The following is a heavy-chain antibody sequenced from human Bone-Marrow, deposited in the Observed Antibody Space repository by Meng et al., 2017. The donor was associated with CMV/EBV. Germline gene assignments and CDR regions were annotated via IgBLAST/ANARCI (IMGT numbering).Heavy chain of an antibody. J-gene: IGHJ4*02. CDR1: GGTFSSYD. Sequence: SVKVSCKASGGTFSSYDISWVRQAPGQGLEWMGGIIPIFGTANYAQKFQGRVTITTDDSTSTAYMERSSLRSEDTAVYYCASARGIAAAGTQGPFDYWGQGTLVTVSS. V-gene: IGHV1-69*05. CDR3: ASARGIAAAGTQGPFDY. CDR2: IIPIFGTA. D-gene: IGHD6-13*01.